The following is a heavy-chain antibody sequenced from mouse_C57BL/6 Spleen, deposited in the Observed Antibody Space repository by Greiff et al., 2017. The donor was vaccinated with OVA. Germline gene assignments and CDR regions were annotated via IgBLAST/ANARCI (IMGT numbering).Heavy chain of an antibody. J-gene: IGHJ3*01. Sequence: VQLQQSGAELVRPGASVTLSCKASGYTFTDYEMHWVKQTPVHGLEWIGAIDPETGGTAYNQKFKGKAILTADKSSSTAYMELRSLTSEDSAVYYCTRKETYYYGSSFAYWGQGTLVTVSA. CDR3: TRKETYYYGSSFAY. V-gene: IGHV1-15*01. CDR1: GYTFTDYE. CDR2: IDPETGGT. D-gene: IGHD1-1*01.